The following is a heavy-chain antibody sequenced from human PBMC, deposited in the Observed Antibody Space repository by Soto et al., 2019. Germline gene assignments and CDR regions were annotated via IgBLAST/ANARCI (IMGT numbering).Heavy chain of an antibody. V-gene: IGHV3-23*01. CDR1: GFTFISHA. CDR2: VDGSGAAP. Sequence: GGSLRLSCATSGFTFISHAMTWVRQAPGKAPQWVATVDGSGAAPFYAESVKGRFTISRDNSKNTLYLQMNSLRAEDTAVYFCAKSEVFVTGQLATKSSLDSGVQGTLVTVPS. CDR3: AKSEVFVTGQLATKSSLDS. J-gene: IGHJ4*02. D-gene: IGHD3-9*01.